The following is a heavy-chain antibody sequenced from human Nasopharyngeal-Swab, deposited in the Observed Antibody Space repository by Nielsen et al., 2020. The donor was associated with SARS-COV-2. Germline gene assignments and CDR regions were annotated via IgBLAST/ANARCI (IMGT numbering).Heavy chain of an antibody. CDR3: ASSMVIGQYYFDY. J-gene: IGHJ4*02. CDR2: INNNTGNP. V-gene: IGHV7-4-1*02. Sequence: ASVQVSCKASGYTFTSYAMNWVRQAPGQGLEWMGWINNNTGNPTYAQGFTGRFVFSLATYVSTAYLQISSLKAEDTAVYYCASSMVIGQYYFDYWGQGTLVTVSS. D-gene: IGHD5-18*01. CDR1: GYTFTSYA.